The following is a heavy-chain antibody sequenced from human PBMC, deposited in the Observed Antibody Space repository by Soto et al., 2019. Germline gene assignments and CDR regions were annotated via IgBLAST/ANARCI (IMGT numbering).Heavy chain of an antibody. Sequence: SETLSLTCTVSGGSNSSSSYYWGWIRQPPGKGLERIGSFYYSGSTYYNPSLKSRVTISVDTSKNQFSLKLSSVTAADTAVYYCARNSLQGDYYYYYYMDVWGKGTTVTVSS. V-gene: IGHV4-39*01. CDR2: FYYSGST. CDR3: ARNSLQGDYYYYYYMDV. CDR1: GGSNSSSSYY. J-gene: IGHJ6*03. D-gene: IGHD2-21*02.